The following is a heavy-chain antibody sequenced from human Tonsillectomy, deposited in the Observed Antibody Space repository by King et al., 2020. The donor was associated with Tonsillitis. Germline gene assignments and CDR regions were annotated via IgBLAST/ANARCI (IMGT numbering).Heavy chain of an antibody. Sequence: QLVQSGGGLVEPGGSLRLSCIASGFTFSSYWMNWVRQAPGRGLEWVANINPDGSKTYYVDSVEGRFTISRDNAKNSLYLQMNSLRAEDTAVYYCARDAVYPGSRGYYSSFDYWGQGIPVTVSS. CDR3: ARDAVYPGSRGYYSSFDY. D-gene: IGHD3-22*01. V-gene: IGHV3-7*01. CDR2: INPDGSKT. CDR1: GFTFSSYW. J-gene: IGHJ4*02.